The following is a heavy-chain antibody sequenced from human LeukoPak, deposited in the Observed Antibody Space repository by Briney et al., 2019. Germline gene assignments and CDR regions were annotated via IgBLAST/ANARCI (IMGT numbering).Heavy chain of an antibody. Sequence: GGSLRLSCAASGFTVNGYWMSLVRQAAGQGLEWVANRKEDGSAKYYVDSVKGRFIISRDNTKNSLYLQMNSLRIEDTAVYYCVPHLSSGGYSVFHNWGQGTGVTVSS. CDR1: GFTVNGYW. CDR2: RKEDGSAK. D-gene: IGHD1-26*01. CDR3: VPHLSSGGYSVFHN. J-gene: IGHJ4*02. V-gene: IGHV3-7*01.